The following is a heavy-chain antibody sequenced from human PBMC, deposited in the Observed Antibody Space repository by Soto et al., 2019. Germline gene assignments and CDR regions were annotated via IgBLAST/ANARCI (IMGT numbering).Heavy chain of an antibody. J-gene: IGHJ5*01. CDR3: ANSHLEILTGPFDS. D-gene: IGHD3-9*01. Sequence: SGPTLVNPTQTLTLTCTFSGFSLNNDGVTVGWIRHPPGQALEWLALIYWNDDKRYTPSLKKRLTVTKDTSKNKVIMTMTNMNPVDTATYYCANSHLEILTGPFDSWGQGALVTVSS. V-gene: IGHV2-5*01. CDR2: IYWNDDK. CDR1: GFSLNNDGVT.